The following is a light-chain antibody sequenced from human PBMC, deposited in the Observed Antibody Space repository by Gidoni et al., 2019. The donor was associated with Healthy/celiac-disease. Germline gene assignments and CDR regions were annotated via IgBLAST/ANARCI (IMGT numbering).Light chain of an antibody. V-gene: IGKV3-11*01. CDR1: QSVSSS. Sequence: EIVFTQSPATLSLSPGERATLSCSASQSVSSSLAWYQQKPSQAPRLLSYDASNRATGIPARFSGSGSGTDFTLTISSLEPEDFAVYYCQQRSNWLTFGGXTKVEIK. CDR3: QQRSNWLT. J-gene: IGKJ4*01. CDR2: DAS.